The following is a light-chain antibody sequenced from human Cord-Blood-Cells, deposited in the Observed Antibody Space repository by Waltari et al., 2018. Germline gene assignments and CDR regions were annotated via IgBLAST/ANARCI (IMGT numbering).Light chain of an antibody. J-gene: IGKJ1*01. CDR1: QSISSY. CDR3: QQSYRTPPRT. CDR2: AAS. Sequence: DIQMTQSPSSLSASVTDRVTIACRASQSISSYLNWYQQKQGKAPKLLIYAASSLQTGVTSRFTGSGSGTDFTLTISSLHPEDFATDYCQQSYRTPPRTFGHGTKVEIK. V-gene: IGKV1-39*01.